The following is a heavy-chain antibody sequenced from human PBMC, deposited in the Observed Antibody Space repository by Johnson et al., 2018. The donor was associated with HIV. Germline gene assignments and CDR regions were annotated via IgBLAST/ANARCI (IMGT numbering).Heavy chain of an antibody. V-gene: IGHV3-66*01. CDR2: IYSGGST. CDR1: GFTVSSNY. CDR3: ASYYNFWSDLMGISFDI. J-gene: IGHJ3*02. Sequence: VQLVESGGGVVQPGSSLRLSCAASGFTVSSNYMSWVRQAPGKGLEWVSVIYSGGSTYYADSVKGRFTISRDNSKNTLYLQMNSLRAEDTAVYYCASYYNFWSDLMGISFDIWGQGTMVTVSS. D-gene: IGHD3-3*01.